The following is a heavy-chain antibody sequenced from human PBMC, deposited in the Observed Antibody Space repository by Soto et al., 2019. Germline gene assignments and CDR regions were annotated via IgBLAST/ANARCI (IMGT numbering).Heavy chain of an antibody. CDR1: GFTFSTSA. CDR2: ISGSGTGT. J-gene: IGHJ3*02. Sequence: EVQLLESGGGLVQPGGSLRLSCAASGFTFSTSAMTWVRQAPGKGLEWVSTISGSGTGTYYADSVKGRFTISRDNPKNTLDMQMNSLRAEDTAIYYCARGFWGVVVTQAFDIWGQGTMVTVSS. D-gene: IGHD2-2*01. V-gene: IGHV3-23*01. CDR3: ARGFWGVVVTQAFDI.